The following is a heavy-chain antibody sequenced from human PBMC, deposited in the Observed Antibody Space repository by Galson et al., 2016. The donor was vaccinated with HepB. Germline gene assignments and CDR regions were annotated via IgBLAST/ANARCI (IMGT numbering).Heavy chain of an antibody. J-gene: IGHJ4*02. CDR3: AGFYTGTWAFDY. Sequence: SETLSLTCSVSGASITTYYWSWIRQAPGKGLEWIGYNHFRGSANYNPSLGSRVSISVDTSKRQNSLNLTSVTAADTAVYYCAGFYTGTWAFDYWGQGILVTASS. V-gene: IGHV4-59*13. CDR1: GASITTYY. CDR2: NHFRGSA. D-gene: IGHD2-2*02.